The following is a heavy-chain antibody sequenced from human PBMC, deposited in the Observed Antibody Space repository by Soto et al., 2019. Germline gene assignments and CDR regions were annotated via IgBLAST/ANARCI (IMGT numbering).Heavy chain of an antibody. V-gene: IGHV4-31*03. J-gene: IGHJ4*02. CDR3: ARRLNNYYGDRFDY. Sequence: SETLSLTCTVSGGSISSGGYYWSWIRQHPGKGLEWIGYIYYSGSTYYNPSLKSRVTISVDTSKNQFSLKLSSVTAADTAVYYCARRLNNYYGDRFDYWGQGTLVTVSS. D-gene: IGHD4-17*01. CDR2: IYYSGST. CDR1: GGSISSGGYY.